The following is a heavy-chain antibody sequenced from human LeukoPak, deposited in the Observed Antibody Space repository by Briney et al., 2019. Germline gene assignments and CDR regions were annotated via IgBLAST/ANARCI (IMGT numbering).Heavy chain of an antibody. V-gene: IGHV4-4*07. J-gene: IGHJ6*03. Sequence: SETLSLTCPVSGGSISGYYWSWIRQPAGKGLEWTGRIYTSGSTNYNPSLKSRVTMSVDTSKNQFSLKLSSVTAADTAVYYCASATRSYYYYMDVWGKGTTVTVSS. CDR2: IYTSGST. CDR3: ASATRSYYYYMDV. CDR1: GGSISGYY. D-gene: IGHD2-15*01.